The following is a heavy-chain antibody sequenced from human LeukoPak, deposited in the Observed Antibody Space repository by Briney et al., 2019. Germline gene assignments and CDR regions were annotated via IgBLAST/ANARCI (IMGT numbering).Heavy chain of an antibody. V-gene: IGHV3-21*01. CDR3: ARDHYSNYGRYFDY. D-gene: IGHD4-11*01. Sequence: GGSLRLSCAASGFTFSSYSMNWVRQAPGKGLEWVSSISSSSSYIYYADSVKGRFTISRDNAKNSLYLQMNSLRAEDTAVYYCARDHYSNYGRYFDYWGQGTLVTVSS. CDR2: ISSSSSYI. CDR1: GFTFSSYS. J-gene: IGHJ4*02.